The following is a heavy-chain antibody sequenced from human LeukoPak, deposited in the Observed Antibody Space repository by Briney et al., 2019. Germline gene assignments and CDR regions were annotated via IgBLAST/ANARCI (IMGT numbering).Heavy chain of an antibody. CDR1: GYSFTSHY. CDR2: INPSGGST. V-gene: IGHV1-46*01. J-gene: IGHJ4*02. D-gene: IGHD2-15*01. Sequence: ASVKVSCKASGYSFTSHYMHWVRQAPGQGLEWMGIINPSGGSTSYAQKFQGRVTMTRDMSTSTVYMELSSLRSEDTAVYYCARLDCSGGSCSIDYWGQGTLVTVSS. CDR3: ARLDCSGGSCSIDY.